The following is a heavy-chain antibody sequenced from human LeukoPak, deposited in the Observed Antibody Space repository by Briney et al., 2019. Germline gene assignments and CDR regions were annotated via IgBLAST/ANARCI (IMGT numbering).Heavy chain of an antibody. V-gene: IGHV3-7*01. D-gene: IGHD1-26*01. CDR2: IKQDGGEI. CDR1: GFTFSSYS. CDR3: ARDKIVGATLFDY. Sequence: GGSLRLSCAASGFTFSSYSMSWVRQAPGKGLEWVANIKQDGGEIYYVDSVKGRFTISRDNAKNSLYLQMNSLRAEDTAMYYCARDKIVGATLFDYWGQGTLVTVSS. J-gene: IGHJ4*02.